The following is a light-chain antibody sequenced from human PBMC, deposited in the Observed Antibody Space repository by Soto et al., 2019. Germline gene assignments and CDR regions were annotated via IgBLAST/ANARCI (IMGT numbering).Light chain of an antibody. CDR3: QQANSPTT. V-gene: IGKV1-12*01. CDR2: AAA. J-gene: IGKJ4*01. CDR1: QGISSW. Sequence: DIQMTQSPSSVSASVGDRVTITCRASQGISSWLAWYQQKQGKAPMLLIYAAASLQSGVPSRFSGSGSVADFNLTVSSRKPEDFATYYCQQANSPTTFGGGTKVGI.